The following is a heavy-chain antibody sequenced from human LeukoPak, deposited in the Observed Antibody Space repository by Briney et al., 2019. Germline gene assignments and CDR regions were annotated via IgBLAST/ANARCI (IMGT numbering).Heavy chain of an antibody. J-gene: IGHJ4*02. D-gene: IGHD3-10*01. CDR1: GFTFSQHG. V-gene: IGHV3-33*01. CDR3: ARETWIGVNKILGDY. Sequence: GRSLRLSCAASGFTFSQHGIHWVRQAPGKGLEWVAVIRYDGSETYYAESVEGRFTISRDNSKDTLYLQMNSLRDDDTALYFCARETWIGVNKILGDYWGQGTPVTVSS. CDR2: IRYDGSET.